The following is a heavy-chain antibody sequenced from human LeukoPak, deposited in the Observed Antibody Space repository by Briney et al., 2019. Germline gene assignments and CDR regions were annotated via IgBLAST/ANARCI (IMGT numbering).Heavy chain of an antibody. CDR1: GYTFTSYG. Sequence: ASVKVSCKASGYTFTSYGISWVRQAPGQGLEWMGWISAYNGNTNYAQKLQGRVTMTTDTSTSTAYMELRSLRSDNTAVYYCARVAIFGVVTRYMDVWGKGTTVTVSS. CDR2: ISAYNGNT. D-gene: IGHD3-3*01. CDR3: ARVAIFGVVTRYMDV. V-gene: IGHV1-18*01. J-gene: IGHJ6*03.